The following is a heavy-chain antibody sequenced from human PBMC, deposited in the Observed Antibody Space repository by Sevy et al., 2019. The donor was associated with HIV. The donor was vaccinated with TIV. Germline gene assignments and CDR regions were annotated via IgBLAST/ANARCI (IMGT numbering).Heavy chain of an antibody. V-gene: IGHV3-11*04. CDR1: GFTFSDYY. J-gene: IGHJ4*02. CDR3: ARITGWRFDY. D-gene: IGHD6-19*01. CDR2: ISSSGSAI. Sequence: GGFLRLSCAASGFTFSDYYMSWIRQAPGKGLEWISYISSSGSAIYYSDAVKGRFTISRDNAKNSLYLQMNSLRAEDTAVYYCARITGWRFDYWGQGTLVTVSS.